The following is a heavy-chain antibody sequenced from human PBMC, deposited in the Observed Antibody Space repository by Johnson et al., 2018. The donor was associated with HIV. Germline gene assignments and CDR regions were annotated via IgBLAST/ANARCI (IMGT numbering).Heavy chain of an antibody. D-gene: IGHD2-8*01. J-gene: IGHJ3*02. CDR1: GFTFSSYA. CDR2: IHYDGSNK. V-gene: IGHV3-30*04. Sequence: QVQLVESGGGVVQPGRSLRLSCAASGFTFSSYAMHWVRQAPGKGLEWVAFIHYDGSNKYYADSVKGRFSISRDNSKSTLYLQMTSLRAEDTAVYYCAREGGMVLSPGSFDIWGQGTMVTVSS. CDR3: AREGGMVLSPGSFDI.